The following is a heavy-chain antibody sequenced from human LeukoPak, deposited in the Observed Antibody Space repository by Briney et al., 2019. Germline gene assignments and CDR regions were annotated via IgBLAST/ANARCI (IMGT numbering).Heavy chain of an antibody. Sequence: GGSLRLSCAASGFTFSSYEMNWVRQAPGKGLEWVSYITSSGRTIYYADSVKGRFTISRDNSENTLYLQMNSPRAEDTAVYFCAKDFTYPADPGTHFDYWGQGTLVTVSS. J-gene: IGHJ4*02. CDR1: GFTFSSYE. D-gene: IGHD3-10*01. V-gene: IGHV3-48*03. CDR2: ITSSGRTI. CDR3: AKDFTYPADPGTHFDY.